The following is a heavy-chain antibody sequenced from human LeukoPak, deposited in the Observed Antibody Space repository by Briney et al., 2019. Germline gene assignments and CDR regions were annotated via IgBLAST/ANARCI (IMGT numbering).Heavy chain of an antibody. CDR1: GGSISGDY. D-gene: IGHD3-10*01. J-gene: IGHJ5*02. CDR3: ARDTYGSGSYRSPGFWFDP. CDR2: IYYSGST. Sequence: SETLSLTCTVSGGSISGDYWSWIRQPPGKGLEWIGYIYYSGSTNYNPSLKSRVTISVDTSKNQFSLKLSSVTAADTAVYYCARDTYGSGSYRSPGFWFDPWGQGTLVTVSS. V-gene: IGHV4-59*01.